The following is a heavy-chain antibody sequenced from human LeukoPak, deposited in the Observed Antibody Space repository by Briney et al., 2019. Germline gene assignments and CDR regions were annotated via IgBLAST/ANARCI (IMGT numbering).Heavy chain of an antibody. J-gene: IGHJ3*02. D-gene: IGHD3-22*01. CDR3: ARVPPVNRDTSAYRPLDI. CDR2: IKQDGSEK. V-gene: IGHV3-7*01. Sequence: GGSLRLSCTASGFTFGDYAMSWFRQAPGKGLEWVANIKQDGSEKYYVDSVKGRFTISRDNAKNSLYLQMNSLRAEDTAVYYCARVPPVNRDTSAYRPLDIWGQGTMVTVSS. CDR1: GFTFGDYA.